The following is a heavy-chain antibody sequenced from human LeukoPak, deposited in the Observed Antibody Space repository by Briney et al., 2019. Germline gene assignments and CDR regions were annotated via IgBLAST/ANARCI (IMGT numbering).Heavy chain of an antibody. Sequence: GGSLRLSCAASGFTFSSYAMHWVRQAPGKGLEWVAVISYDGSNKYYADSVKGRFTISRDNSKNTLYLQMNSLRAEDTAVYYCARDPPQYGSGSYPPFDYWGQGTLVTVSS. CDR2: ISYDGSNK. V-gene: IGHV3-30-3*01. CDR3: ARDPPQYGSGSYPPFDY. CDR1: GFTFSSYA. J-gene: IGHJ4*02. D-gene: IGHD3-10*01.